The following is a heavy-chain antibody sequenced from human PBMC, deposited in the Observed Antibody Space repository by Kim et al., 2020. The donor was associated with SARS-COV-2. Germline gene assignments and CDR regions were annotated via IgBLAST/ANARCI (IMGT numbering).Heavy chain of an antibody. CDR3: ARADMYNYNPIDD. J-gene: IGHJ1*01. CDR1: GYMFTSYG. CDR2: MNINNGKT. V-gene: IGHV1-18*01. Sequence: ASVKVSCKAEGYMFTSYGIGWMRQAPGQGLKWMGRMNINNGKTNYAAKFQGRITITTDTITNIAYLELRSLRSDDTALYYCARADMYNYNPIDDWDQG. D-gene: IGHD1-20*01.